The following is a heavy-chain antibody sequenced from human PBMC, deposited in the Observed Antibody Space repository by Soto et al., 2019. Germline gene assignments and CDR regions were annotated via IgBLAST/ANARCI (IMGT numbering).Heavy chain of an antibody. J-gene: IGHJ6*03. CDR1: GYTLTELS. D-gene: IGHD6-6*01. Sequence: ASVKVSCKVSGYTLTELSMHWVRQAPGKGLEWMGGFDPEDGETIYAQKFQGRVTMTEDTSTDTAYMELSSLRSEDTAVYYCATGLALIAARPDPSVVPYMDVWGKGTTVTVSS. CDR2: FDPEDGET. CDR3: ATGLALIAARPDPSVVPYMDV. V-gene: IGHV1-24*01.